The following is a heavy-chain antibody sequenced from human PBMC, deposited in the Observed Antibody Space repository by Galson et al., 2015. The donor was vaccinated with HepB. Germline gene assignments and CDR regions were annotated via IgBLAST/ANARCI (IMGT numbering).Heavy chain of an antibody. CDR3: VHKDPPTLNGMDV. D-gene: IGHD2-15*01. J-gene: IGHJ6*02. CDR2: INAGNGNT. CDR1: GYTFTSYA. V-gene: IGHV1-3*01. Sequence: SVKVSCKASGYTFTSYAMHWVRQAPGQRLEWMGWINAGNGNTKYSQKFQGRVTITRDTSASTAYMELSSLRSEDTAVYYCVHKDPPTLNGMDVWGQGTTVTVSS.